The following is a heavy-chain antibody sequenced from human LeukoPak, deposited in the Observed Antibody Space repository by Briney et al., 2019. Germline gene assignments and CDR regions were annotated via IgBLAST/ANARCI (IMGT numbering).Heavy chain of an antibody. CDR1: GFTLSSHW. Sequence: GGSLRLSCAASGFTLSSHWMSWVRQAPGKGLEWVANIKQDGSEKYYVDSVKGRFTISRDNAKNSLYLQMNSLRAEDTAVYYCASHFNYDSSGYYFDAFDIWGQGTMVTVSS. CDR3: ASHFNYDSSGYYFDAFDI. CDR2: IKQDGSEK. J-gene: IGHJ3*02. D-gene: IGHD3-22*01. V-gene: IGHV3-7*01.